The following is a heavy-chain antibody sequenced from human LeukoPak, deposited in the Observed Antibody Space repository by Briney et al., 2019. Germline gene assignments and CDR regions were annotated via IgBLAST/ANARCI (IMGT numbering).Heavy chain of an antibody. CDR3: ARGPHERSGYPDD. CDR2: ISPYNGNT. D-gene: IGHD3-22*01. V-gene: IGHV1-18*01. Sequence: GASVEVSFQPFGCAFNTYGITWVRPAPGQGLEWMGWISPYNGNTNYAQKFQGRVTFTTDTSTSTAYMELRSLTADDTAVYYCARGPHERSGYPDDWGQGTLVTASS. J-gene: IGHJ4*02. CDR1: GCAFNTYG.